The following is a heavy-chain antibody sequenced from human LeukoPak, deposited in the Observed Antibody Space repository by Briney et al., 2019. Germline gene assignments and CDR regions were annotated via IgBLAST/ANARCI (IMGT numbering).Heavy chain of an antibody. CDR3: ARDYYYYGSGSYEGNYYYYYYMDV. V-gene: IGHV4-61*02. J-gene: IGHJ6*03. CDR2: IYTSGST. D-gene: IGHD3-10*01. Sequence: PSQTLSLTCTVSGGSISSGSYYWSWIRQPAGKGLEWIGRIYTSGSTNYNPSLKSRVTISVDTSKNQFSLKPSSVTAADTAVYYCARDYYYYGSGSYEGNYYYYYYMDVWGKGTTVTVS. CDR1: GGSISSGSYY.